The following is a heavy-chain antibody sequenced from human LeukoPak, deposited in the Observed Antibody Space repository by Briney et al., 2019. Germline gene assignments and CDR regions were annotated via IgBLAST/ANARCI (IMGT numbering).Heavy chain of an antibody. J-gene: IGHJ4*02. CDR2: ISGSGGST. CDR1: GFTFSSYA. CDR3: AKDLAWTYYYDSSGSDY. V-gene: IGHV3-23*01. D-gene: IGHD3-22*01. Sequence: GGSLRLSCAASGFTFSSYAMSWVRQAPGKGLEWVSAISGSGGSTYYADSVKGRFTISRDNSKNTLYLQMNSLRAEDTAVYYCAKDLAWTYYYDSSGSDYWGQGTLVTVSS.